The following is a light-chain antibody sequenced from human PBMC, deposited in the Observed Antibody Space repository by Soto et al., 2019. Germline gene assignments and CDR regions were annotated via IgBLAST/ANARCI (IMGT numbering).Light chain of an antibody. CDR1: SSSIGAGYD. Sequence: QSVLTQPPSVSGAPGQRVTISCTGSSSSIGAGYDVHWYQQLPGTAPKLLIYGNSNRPSGVPDRFSGSKSGNSASLAITGLQAEDEADYYCQSYDSRLSAFVFGNGTKLTV. J-gene: IGLJ1*01. V-gene: IGLV1-40*01. CDR3: QSYDSRLSAFV. CDR2: GNS.